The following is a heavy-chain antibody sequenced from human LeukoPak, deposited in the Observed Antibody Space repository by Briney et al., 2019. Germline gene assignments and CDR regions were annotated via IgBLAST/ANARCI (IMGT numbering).Heavy chain of an antibody. CDR3: AKDLPPYYYDSSGSSPG. Sequence: PGGSLRLSCTASGFTFSSYSMNGVRQATGKGLEWVSYISSGSTTIYYADSVKCRLTMSRDNSKNTLYLQMKSLRAEDTAVYYCAKDLPPYYYDSSGSSPGWGQGTMVTVSS. CDR2: ISSGSTTI. D-gene: IGHD3-22*01. V-gene: IGHV3-48*01. J-gene: IGHJ3*01. CDR1: GFTFSSYS.